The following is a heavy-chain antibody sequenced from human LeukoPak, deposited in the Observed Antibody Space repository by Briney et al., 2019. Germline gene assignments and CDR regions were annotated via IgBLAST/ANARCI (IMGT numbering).Heavy chain of an antibody. D-gene: IGHD3-10*01. Sequence: ASVKVSCKASGYSFMTYGLTWVRQAPGQGLEWVGWVSVYNDYKLYAQKFQGRVTMITDTSTSTAYMELRSLRSDDTAVYYCARGSGSTIYYAFDIWGQGTMVTVSS. CDR3: ARGSGSTIYYAFDI. J-gene: IGHJ3*02. CDR2: VSVYNDYK. CDR1: GYSFMTYG. V-gene: IGHV1-18*01.